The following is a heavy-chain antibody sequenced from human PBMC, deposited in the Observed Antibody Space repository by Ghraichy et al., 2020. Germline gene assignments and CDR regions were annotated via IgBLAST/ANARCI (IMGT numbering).Heavy chain of an antibody. V-gene: IGHV4-34*01. CDR2: INHSGST. CDR1: GGSFSGYY. Sequence: SETLSLTCAVYGGSFSGYYWSWIRQPPGKGLEWIGEINHSGSTNYNPSLKSRVTISVDTSKNQFSLKLSSVTAADTAVYYCARWPGRPSKRRSSSVIGYFDYWGQGTLVTVSS. CDR3: ARWPGRPSKRRSSSVIGYFDY. D-gene: IGHD6-6*01. J-gene: IGHJ4*02.